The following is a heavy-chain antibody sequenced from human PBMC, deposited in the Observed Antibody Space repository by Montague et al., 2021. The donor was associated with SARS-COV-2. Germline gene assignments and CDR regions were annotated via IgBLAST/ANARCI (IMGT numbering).Heavy chain of an antibody. Sequence: PALVNPTQTLTLTCTFSGFSLSTSGMCVSWIRQPPGKALEWLTLIDWDDDKYYSTSLKTRLTISKDTSKNQAVLTMTNMDPVDTATYYCARSYGTTVVTRAFDYWGQGTLVTVSS. CDR1: GFSLSTSGMC. V-gene: IGHV2-70*01. J-gene: IGHJ4*02. CDR2: IDWDDDK. CDR3: ARSYGTTVVTRAFDY. D-gene: IGHD4-23*01.